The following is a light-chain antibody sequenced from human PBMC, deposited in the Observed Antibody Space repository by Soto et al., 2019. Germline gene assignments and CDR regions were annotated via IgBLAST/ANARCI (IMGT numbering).Light chain of an antibody. V-gene: IGLV2-8*01. J-gene: IGLJ1*01. CDR3: SSYSRSINYV. Sequence: QSVLTQPPSASGSPGQSVTSSCTGTNNDIGGYTYVSWYQQLPGKASKLMIYEVNKRPSGIPDRFSGSKSGNTASLTVSGLQPEDEAEYFCSSYSRSINYVFGTGTKITV. CDR1: NNDIGGYTY. CDR2: EVN.